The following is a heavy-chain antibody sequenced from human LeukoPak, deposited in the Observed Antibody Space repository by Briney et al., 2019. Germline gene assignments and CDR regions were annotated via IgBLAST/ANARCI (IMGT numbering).Heavy chain of an antibody. CDR1: GYTFTGYY. Sequence: ASVKVSCKASGYTFTGYYMHWVRQATGQGLEWMGWMNPNSGNTGYAQKFQGRVTITRNTSISTAYMELSSLRSEDTAVYYCARMTTVVTPGGFDPWGQGTLVTVSS. D-gene: IGHD4-23*01. J-gene: IGHJ5*02. CDR2: MNPNSGNT. V-gene: IGHV1-8*03. CDR3: ARMTTVVTPGGFDP.